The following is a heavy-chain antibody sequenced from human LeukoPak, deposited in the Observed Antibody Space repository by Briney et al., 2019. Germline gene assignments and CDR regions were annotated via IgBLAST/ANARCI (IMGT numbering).Heavy chain of an antibody. V-gene: IGHV3-7*01. CDR1: GFTFSSYW. Sequence: GSLRLSCAAAGFTFSSYWMSWVRQAPGKGLEWVANIKEDGSEKYYVDSVKGRFTISRDNAKNSLFLQMNSLRAGDTAVYYCARDRSGYFDYWGQGTLVTVSS. CDR2: IKEDGSEK. J-gene: IGHJ4*02. D-gene: IGHD1-26*01. CDR3: ARDRSGYFDY.